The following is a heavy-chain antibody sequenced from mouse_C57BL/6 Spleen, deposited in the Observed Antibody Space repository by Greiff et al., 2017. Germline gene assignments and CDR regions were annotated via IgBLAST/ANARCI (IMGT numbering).Heavy chain of an antibody. V-gene: IGHV1-15*01. J-gene: IGHJ3*01. Sequence: QVQLQQSGAELVRPGASVTLSCKASGYTFTDYEMHWVKQTPVHGLEWIGAIDPETGGTAYNQKFKGKAILTADKSSSTAYMELRSLTSEDSAVYYCTRRAYSNSGVGFAYWGQGTLVTVSA. CDR3: TRRAYSNSGVGFAY. D-gene: IGHD2-5*01. CDR2: IDPETGGT. CDR1: GYTFTDYE.